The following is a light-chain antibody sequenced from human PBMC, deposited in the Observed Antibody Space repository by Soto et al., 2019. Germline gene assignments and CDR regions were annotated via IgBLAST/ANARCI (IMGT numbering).Light chain of an antibody. CDR1: SGHSSYI. CDR3: ETCDSNARV. J-gene: IGLJ3*02. CDR2: LGGSGSF. Sequence: QPVLTQSSSASASLGSSVKLTCTLSSGHSSYIIAWHQQQPGKAPRYLMKLGGSGSFNKGSGVPDRFSGSSSGADRYLTISNLRFEDEADYYCETCDSNARVFGAGIKVTVL. V-gene: IGLV4-60*02.